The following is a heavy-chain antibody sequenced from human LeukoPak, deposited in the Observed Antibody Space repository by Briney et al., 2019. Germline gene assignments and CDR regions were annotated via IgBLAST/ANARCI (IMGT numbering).Heavy chain of an antibody. J-gene: IGHJ6*02. Sequence: SVKVSCKASGGTFSSYAISWVRQAPGQGLEWMGGIIPIFGTANYAQKFQGRVTITADESTSTAFMELSSLRSEDTAVYYCAIKRRCRYYGMDVWGQGTTVTVSS. CDR1: GGTFSSYA. V-gene: IGHV1-69*13. CDR3: AIKRRCRYYGMDV. CDR2: IIPIFGTA. D-gene: IGHD2-8*01.